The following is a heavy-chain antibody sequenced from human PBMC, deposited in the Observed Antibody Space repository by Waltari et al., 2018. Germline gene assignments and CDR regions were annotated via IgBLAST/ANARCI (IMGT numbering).Heavy chain of an antibody. CDR2: IYYAGNT. V-gene: IGHV4-59*08. J-gene: IGHJ4*02. CDR1: GASISGYY. Sequence: QVQLQESGPGLVKPSETLSLTCTVSGASISGYYWNWIRQPPGKGLEWIGFIYYAGNTNYNPSLKSRLTISVDTSKNQFSLELSSVTAADTAVYYCARRSIFGAFDYWGQGALVAVSS. D-gene: IGHD3-3*01. CDR3: ARRSIFGAFDY.